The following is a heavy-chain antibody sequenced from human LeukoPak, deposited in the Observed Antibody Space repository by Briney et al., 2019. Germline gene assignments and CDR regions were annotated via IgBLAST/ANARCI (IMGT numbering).Heavy chain of an antibody. CDR3: AKDMVRGVKGMDV. Sequence: GGSLRLSCAASGFTFSSYGMHWVRQAPGKGLEWVAVISYDGSNKYYADSVEGRFTISRDNSKNTLYLQMNSLRAEDTAVYYCAKDMVRGVKGMDVWGKGTTVTVSS. CDR2: ISYDGSNK. D-gene: IGHD3-10*01. V-gene: IGHV3-30*18. CDR1: GFTFSSYG. J-gene: IGHJ6*04.